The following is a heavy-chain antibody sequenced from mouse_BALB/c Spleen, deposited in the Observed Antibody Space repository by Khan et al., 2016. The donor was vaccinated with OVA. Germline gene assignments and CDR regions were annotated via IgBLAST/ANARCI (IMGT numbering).Heavy chain of an antibody. CDR1: GYTFSSYW. V-gene: IGHV1-9*01. CDR3: ARGNYYGSSAWFGY. D-gene: IGHD1-1*01. CDR2: IFPGSVRN. Sequence: VKLMASGAELMKPGASVKISCKATGYTFSSYWIEWVKQRPGHGLEWIGEIFPGSVRNNYNAQFKGKAPFTADTSSNTAYMKLSNLTSDDSAVYYCARGNYYGSSAWFGYGGQGTLVTVSA. J-gene: IGHJ3*01.